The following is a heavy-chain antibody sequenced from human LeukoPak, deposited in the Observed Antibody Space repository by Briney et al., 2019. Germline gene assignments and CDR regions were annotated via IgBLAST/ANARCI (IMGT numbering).Heavy chain of an antibody. D-gene: IGHD4-17*01. CDR3: ARAVSGIKDGDFLDY. CDR1: GGSLSSSNW. V-gene: IGHV4-4*02. Sequence: PSGTLSLTCVVSGGSLSSSNWWRWVRQSPGKGLDWIGEICHSGSTNYNPSLKSRVTISVDKSKNQFSLKLSSVTAADTAIYYCARAVSGIKDGDFLDYWGQGTLVPVSS. CDR2: ICHSGST. J-gene: IGHJ4*02.